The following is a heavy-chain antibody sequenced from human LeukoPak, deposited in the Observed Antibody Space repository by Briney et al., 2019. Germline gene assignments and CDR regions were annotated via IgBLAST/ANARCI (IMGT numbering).Heavy chain of an antibody. J-gene: IGHJ4*02. Sequence: PGVTLRLSWAASGFTVSSKYMSWVRQSPVGGLEWVAILYSDGSTYYADSVEGRFTISRDSSTNTLYFQMNSLRVEDTAVYYCAKREHLTMIGGWAPTFDQWGQGTLVTVSS. D-gene: IGHD3-22*01. CDR3: AKREHLTMIGGWAPTFDQ. V-gene: IGHV3-66*01. CDR1: GFTVSSKY. CDR2: LYSDGST.